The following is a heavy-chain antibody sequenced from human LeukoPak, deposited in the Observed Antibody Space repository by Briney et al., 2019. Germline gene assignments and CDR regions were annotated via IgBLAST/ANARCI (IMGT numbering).Heavy chain of an antibody. V-gene: IGHV3-30*18. CDR1: GFTFSSYG. D-gene: IGHD5-18*01. CDR3: AKVTGIQLWSTGNFDY. Sequence: PGRSLRLSCAASGFTFSSYGMHWVRQAPGKGLEWVAVISYDGSNKYYADSVKGRFTISRDNSKNTLYLQMNSLRAEDTAVYYCAKVTGIQLWSTGNFDYWGQGTLVTVSS. CDR2: ISYDGSNK. J-gene: IGHJ4*02.